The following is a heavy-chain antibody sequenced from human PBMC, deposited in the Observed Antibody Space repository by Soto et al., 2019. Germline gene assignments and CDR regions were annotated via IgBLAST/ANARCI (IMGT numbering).Heavy chain of an antibody. CDR2: IWYDGSNK. J-gene: IGHJ4*02. CDR1: GFTFSSYG. Sequence: QVQLVESGGGVVQPGRSLRLSCAASGFTFSSYGMHWVRQAPGKGLEWVAVIWYDGSNKYYADSVKGRFTISRDNSKNTLYLQMNSLRAEDTAVYYCAREGAAAGASFDYWGQGTLVTVSS. V-gene: IGHV3-33*01. D-gene: IGHD6-13*01. CDR3: AREGAAAGASFDY.